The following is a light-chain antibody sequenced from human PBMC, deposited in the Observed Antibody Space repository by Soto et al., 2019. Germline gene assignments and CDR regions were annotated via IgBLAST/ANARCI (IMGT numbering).Light chain of an antibody. CDR1: QSVSSSY. CDR2: GAS. CDR3: QQYGSSSWT. Sequence: EIVLTQSPGTLSLSPGERATLSCRASQSVSSSYFAWYQQRFGQAPRLLFYGASSRATGIPDRFSGSGSGTDFTLTISRLEPEDFAVYYCQQYGSSSWTFGQGTKVEIK. J-gene: IGKJ1*01. V-gene: IGKV3-20*01.